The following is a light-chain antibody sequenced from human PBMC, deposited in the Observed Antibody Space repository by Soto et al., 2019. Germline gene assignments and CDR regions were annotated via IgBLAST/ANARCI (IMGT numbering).Light chain of an antibody. CDR3: QHRSNWRPYT. CDR1: QSITSS. V-gene: IGKV3-11*01. CDR2: EAS. J-gene: IGKJ2*01. Sequence: EIVMTHSPTTPSVYPRPRPTLSCRASQSITSSLAWYQHKPAQATRLLIYEASDRATGIPARFSGSGSGTEFILPIRSLEPADFSVYYCQHRSNWRPYTFGQGTKVDI.